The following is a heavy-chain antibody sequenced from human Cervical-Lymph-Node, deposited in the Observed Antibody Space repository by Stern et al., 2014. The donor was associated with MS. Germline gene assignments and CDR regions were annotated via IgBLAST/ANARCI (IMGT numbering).Heavy chain of an antibody. D-gene: IGHD3-10*01. CDR1: GYTFTSYV. J-gene: IGHJ4*02. V-gene: IGHV1-3*01. CDR3: ARSFYYGSGAYLFDY. Sequence: QVQLAQSGAEVKKPGASVKVSCKTSGYTFTSYVIHWVRQAPGQRLEWEGWINADKGNTRDSQQFHYRVNMTRDTSAATVYMELNSLRSEDTAVYYCARSFYYGSGAYLFDYWGQGTLVTGSS. CDR2: INADKGNT.